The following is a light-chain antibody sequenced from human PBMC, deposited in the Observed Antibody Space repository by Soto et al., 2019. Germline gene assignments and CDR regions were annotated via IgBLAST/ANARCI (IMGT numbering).Light chain of an antibody. CDR3: QQYNASPRT. J-gene: IGKJ2*01. Sequence: EIVCTQSPGTLSFSPGERATLSCRASQSITSRYFAWYQQKPGQAPMLLIYGVSNRATGIPDRFSGSGSGTDFTLTISRLEPEDFAVYYCQQYNASPRTFCQGTKLEIK. CDR2: GVS. V-gene: IGKV3-20*01. CDR1: QSITSRY.